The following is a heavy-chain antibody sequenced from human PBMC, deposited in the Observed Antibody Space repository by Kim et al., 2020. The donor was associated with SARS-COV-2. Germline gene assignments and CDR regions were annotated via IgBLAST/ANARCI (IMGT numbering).Heavy chain of an antibody. Sequence: SVKVSCKASGGTFSSYAISRVRQAPGQGLEWMGGIIPIFGTANYAQKFQGRVTITADESTSTAYMELSSLRSEDTAVYYCAKVPAAMLSRVWFDPWGQGTLVTVSS. CDR1: GGTFSSYA. CDR2: IIPIFGTA. D-gene: IGHD2-2*01. J-gene: IGHJ5*02. V-gene: IGHV1-69*13. CDR3: AKVPAAMLSRVWFDP.